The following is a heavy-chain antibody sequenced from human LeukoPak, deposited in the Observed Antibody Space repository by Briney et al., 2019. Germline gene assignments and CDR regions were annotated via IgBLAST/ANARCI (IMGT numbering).Heavy chain of an antibody. CDR1: GFTFDDYA. J-gene: IGHJ6*03. D-gene: IGHD6-6*01. CDR2: ISWNSGSI. CDR3: SRQSSPYYYYMDV. V-gene: IGHV3-9*01. Sequence: PGGSLRLSCAASGFTFDDYAMHWVRQAPGKGLEWVSGISWNSGSIGYVDSVKGRFTISRDNAKNSLYLQMNSLRAEDTALYYCSRQSSPYYYYMDVWGKGTTVTVSS.